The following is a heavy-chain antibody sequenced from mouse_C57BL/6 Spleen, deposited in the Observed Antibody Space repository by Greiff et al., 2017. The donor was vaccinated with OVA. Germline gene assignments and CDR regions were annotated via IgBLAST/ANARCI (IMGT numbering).Heavy chain of an antibody. CDR2: INPNYGTT. V-gene: IGHV1-39*01. CDR3: ARSLFITTVVESYFDV. Sequence: VQLQQSGPELVKPGASVKISCKASGYSFTDYDMNWVKQSNGKSLEWIGVINPNYGTTSYNQKFKGKATLTVDQSSSTAYMQLNSLTSEDSAVYYSARSLFITTVVESYFDVWGTGTTVTVSS. CDR1: GYSFTDYD. J-gene: IGHJ1*03. D-gene: IGHD1-1*01.